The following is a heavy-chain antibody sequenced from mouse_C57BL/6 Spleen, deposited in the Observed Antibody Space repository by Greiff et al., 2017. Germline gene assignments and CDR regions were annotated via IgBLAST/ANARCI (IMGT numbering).Heavy chain of an antibody. CDR1: GFTFSSYG. CDR2: ISSGGSYT. V-gene: IGHV5-6*01. CDR3: ARHPQYYGSSSLDV. Sequence: EVKVVESGGDLVKPGGSLKLSCAASGFTFSSYGMSWVRQTPDKRLEWVATISSGGSYTYYPDSVKGRFTISRDNAKNTLYLQMSSLKSEDTAMYYCARHPQYYGSSSLDVWGTGTTVTVSS. D-gene: IGHD1-1*01. J-gene: IGHJ1*03.